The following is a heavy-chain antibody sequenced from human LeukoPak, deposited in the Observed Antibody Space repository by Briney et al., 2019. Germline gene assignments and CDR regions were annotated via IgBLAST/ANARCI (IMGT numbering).Heavy chain of an antibody. CDR2: IYYSGIT. CDR1: GGSISSSPYY. J-gene: IGHJ4*02. Sequence: SETLSLTCTVSGGSISSSPYYWGWIRQPPGKGLEWIGSIYYSGITYYNPSLKSRVPIPVDTSNNQFSLKLSSVTAADTAVYYCARHEDRSGSFDYWGQGALVTVSS. V-gene: IGHV4-39*01. D-gene: IGHD3-22*01. CDR3: ARHEDRSGSFDY.